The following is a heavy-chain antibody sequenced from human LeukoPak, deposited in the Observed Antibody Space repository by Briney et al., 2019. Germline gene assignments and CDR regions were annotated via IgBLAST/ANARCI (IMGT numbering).Heavy chain of an antibody. Sequence: SETLSLTCTVSGGSISSYYWSWIRQPAGKGLEWIGRIYTSGSTNYNPSLKSRVTMSVDTSKNQFSLKLSSVTAADTAVYYCARETPYGSGGSLFDYWGQGTLVTVSS. V-gene: IGHV4-4*07. CDR3: ARETPYGSGGSLFDY. CDR2: IYTSGST. CDR1: GGSISSYY. D-gene: IGHD3-10*01. J-gene: IGHJ4*02.